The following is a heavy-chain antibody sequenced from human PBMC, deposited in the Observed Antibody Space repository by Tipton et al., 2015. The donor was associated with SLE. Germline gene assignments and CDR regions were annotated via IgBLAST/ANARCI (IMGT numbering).Heavy chain of an antibody. CDR2: INHSGST. J-gene: IGHJ4*02. CDR3: ARGPEREPRSSWYYFDY. V-gene: IGHV4-34*01. CDR1: GGSFSAYY. D-gene: IGHD6-13*01. Sequence: SLTCAVYGGSFSAYYWSWIRQPPGKWLEWIGEINHSGSTNYNPSLKSRVTISVDTSKNQFSLKLSSVTAADTAVYYCARGPEREPRSSWYYFDYWGQGTLFTVSS.